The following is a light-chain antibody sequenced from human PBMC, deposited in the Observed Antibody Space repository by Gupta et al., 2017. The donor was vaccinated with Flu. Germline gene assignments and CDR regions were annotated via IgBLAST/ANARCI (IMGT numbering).Light chain of an antibody. J-gene: IGKJ4*01. CDR2: AAS. Sequence: ARATLSCRASQSVTNSSVAWYQQKPGPAPRLLIYAASRRATGIADRFTGSGSGTDFTLTISRLEPEDFAVYYCHQYGSLPLTFGGGTKVEI. CDR3: HQYGSLPLT. CDR1: QSVTNSS. V-gene: IGKV3-20*01.